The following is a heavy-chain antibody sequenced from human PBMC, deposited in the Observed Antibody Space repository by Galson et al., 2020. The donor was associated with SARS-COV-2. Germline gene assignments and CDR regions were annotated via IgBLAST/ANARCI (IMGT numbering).Heavy chain of an antibody. J-gene: IGHJ4*02. CDR3: ARIRGDTVTIDY. D-gene: IGHD4-17*01. CDR2: IDWDDDK. Sequence: SGPTLVKPTETLTLTCTVSGISLSNARMGVSWIRQPPGKALEWLARIDWDDDKYYSTSLKTRLTISKDTSKNQVVLTMTNMDPVDTATYYCARIRGDTVTIDYWGQGTLVTVSS. CDR1: GISLSNARMG. V-gene: IGHV2-70*11.